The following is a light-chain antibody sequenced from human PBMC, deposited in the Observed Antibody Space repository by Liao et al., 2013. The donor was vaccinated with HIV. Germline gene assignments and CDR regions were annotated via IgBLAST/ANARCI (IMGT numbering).Light chain of an antibody. J-gene: IGLJ1*01. CDR1: KLGDKY. Sequence: SYELTQPPSVSVTPGQTASITCSGDKLGDKYAFWYQQKPGQSPILVIYQDTKRPSGIPERFSGSNSGNTATLTISGTQALDEADYYCQAWDSSTNYVFGTGTQVTVL. CDR2: QDT. V-gene: IGLV3-1*01. CDR3: QAWDSSTNYV.